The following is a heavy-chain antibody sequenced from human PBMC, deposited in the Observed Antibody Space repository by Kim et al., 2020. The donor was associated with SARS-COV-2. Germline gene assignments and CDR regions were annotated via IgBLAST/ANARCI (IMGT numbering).Heavy chain of an antibody. D-gene: IGHD5-12*01. J-gene: IGHJ5*02. Sequence: GGSLRLSCSASGFTLSDYFMQWVRQAPGKGLEYVSGLNNDGTSTYYVDSVKGRFTVSRDNPKNTLYLQMSSLRPDDTAVYYCVKGYSGYEASWGQGTLVTLSS. V-gene: IGHV3-64D*06. CDR1: GFTLSDYF. CDR3: VKGYSGYEAS. CDR2: LNNDGTST.